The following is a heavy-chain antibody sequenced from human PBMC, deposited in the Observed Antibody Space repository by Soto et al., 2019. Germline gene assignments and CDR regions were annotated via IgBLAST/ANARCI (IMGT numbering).Heavy chain of an antibody. J-gene: IGHJ4*02. D-gene: IGHD6-19*01. Sequence: EVQLVESGGGLVQPGGSLRLSCAASGFTFSSYSMNWVRQAPGKGLEWVSYISSSSSTIYYADSVKGRFTISRDNAKNSLYLQMNSLRDEDTAVYYCASLCSSGWYRSRDYWGQGTLVTVSS. CDR2: ISSSSSTI. CDR3: ASLCSSGWYRSRDY. CDR1: GFTFSSYS. V-gene: IGHV3-48*02.